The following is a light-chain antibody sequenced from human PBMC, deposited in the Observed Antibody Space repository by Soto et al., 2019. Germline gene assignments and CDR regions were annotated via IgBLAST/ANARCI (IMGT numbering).Light chain of an antibody. J-gene: IGKJ2*01. Sequence: EIVMTQFPATLSVSPGERATLSCRASQSVSTNVAWYQQKPGQAPRLLIYGASTRATGIPARFSGSGSGTEFTLTITSLQSEDFALYYCQQYNDWPPKFTFGQGTKLEIK. CDR1: QSVSTN. CDR2: GAS. CDR3: QQYNDWPPKFT. V-gene: IGKV3-15*01.